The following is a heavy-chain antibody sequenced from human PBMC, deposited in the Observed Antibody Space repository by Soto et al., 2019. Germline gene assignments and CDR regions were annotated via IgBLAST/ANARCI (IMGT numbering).Heavy chain of an antibody. D-gene: IGHD3-16*01. J-gene: IGHJ3*02. V-gene: IGHV4-59*08. CDR1: GGSISSYY. CDR2: IYYSGST. Sequence: SETLSLTCTVSGGSISSYYWSWIRQPPGKGLEWIGYIYYSGSTNYNPSLKSRVTISVDTSKNQFSLKLSSVTAADTAVYYCARHDDSGFLIGGFDIWGQGTVVTVAS. CDR3: ARHDDSGFLIGGFDI.